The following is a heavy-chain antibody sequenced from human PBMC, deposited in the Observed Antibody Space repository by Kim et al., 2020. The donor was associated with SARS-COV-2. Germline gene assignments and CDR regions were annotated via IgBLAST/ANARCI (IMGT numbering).Heavy chain of an antibody. J-gene: IGHJ6*02. CDR1: GYTFTSYG. CDR3: ARDPGSIAARPGYYYYYGMDV. CDR2: ISAYNGNT. V-gene: IGHV1-18*01. Sequence: ASVKVSCKASGYTFTSYGISWVRQAPGQGLEWMGWISAYNGNTNYAQKLQGRVTMTTDTSTSTAYMELRSLRSDDTAVYYCARDPGSIAARPGYYYYYGMDVWGQGTTVTVSS. D-gene: IGHD6-6*01.